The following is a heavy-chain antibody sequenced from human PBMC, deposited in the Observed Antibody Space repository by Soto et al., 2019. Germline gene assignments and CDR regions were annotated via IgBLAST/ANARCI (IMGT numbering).Heavy chain of an antibody. CDR1: GYTFTGYY. J-gene: IGHJ3*02. D-gene: IGHD3-22*01. Sequence: VASVKVSCKASGYTFTGYYMHWVRQAPGQGLEWMGWINPNSGGTNYAQKFQGRVTMTRDTSISTAYMELSRLRSDDTAVYYCARGVGDWYDRENAFDIWGQGTMVTVSS. V-gene: IGHV1-2*02. CDR2: INPNSGGT. CDR3: ARGVGDWYDRENAFDI.